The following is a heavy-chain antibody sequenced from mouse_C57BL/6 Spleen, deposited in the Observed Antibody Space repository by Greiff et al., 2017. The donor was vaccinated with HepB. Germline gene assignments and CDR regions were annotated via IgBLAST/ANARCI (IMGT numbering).Heavy chain of an antibody. Sequence: EVMLVESGGGLVKPGGSLKLSCAASGFTFSDYGMHWVRQAPEKGLEWVAYISSGSSTIYYADTVKGRFTIARDNAKNALFLQRTSLRSEDTAMYYCAGRENWGQGTLVTVSA. CDR1: GFTFSDYG. J-gene: IGHJ3*01. V-gene: IGHV5-17*01. CDR3: AGREN. CDR2: ISSGSSTI.